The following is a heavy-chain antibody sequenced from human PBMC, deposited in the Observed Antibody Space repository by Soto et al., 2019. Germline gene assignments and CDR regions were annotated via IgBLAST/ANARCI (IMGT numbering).Heavy chain of an antibody. J-gene: IGHJ4*02. CDR2: IIPIFGTA. CDR1: GGTFSSYA. D-gene: IGHD2-15*01. V-gene: IGHV1-69*13. CDR3: ARDLSGGNFDY. Sequence: SVKVSCKASGGTFSSYAISWVRQAPGQGLEWMGGIIPIFGTANYAQKFQGRVTITAYESTSTAYMELSSLRSKDTAVYYCARDLSGGNFDYWGQGTLVTVSS.